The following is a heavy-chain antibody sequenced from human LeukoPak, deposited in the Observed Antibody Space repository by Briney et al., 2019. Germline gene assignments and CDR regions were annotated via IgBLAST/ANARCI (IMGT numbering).Heavy chain of an antibody. D-gene: IGHD4-23*01. Sequence: GESLQISCQGSGSSFTNYWIGWVRQMPGEGLEWMGIIYPGNSRTRYRPLFEGQVTISADKSMSTAYLQWRSLKASDTGMYYCASFSDGKDSDFDHWGQGTLVTVSS. CDR3: ASFSDGKDSDFDH. CDR1: GSSFTNYW. CDR2: IYPGNSRT. V-gene: IGHV5-51*01. J-gene: IGHJ4*02.